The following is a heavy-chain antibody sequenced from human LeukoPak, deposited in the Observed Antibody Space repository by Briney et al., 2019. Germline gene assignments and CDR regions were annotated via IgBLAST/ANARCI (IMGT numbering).Heavy chain of an antibody. D-gene: IGHD3-10*01. Sequence: GGSLRLSCAASGFTFSSYWMSWVRQAPGKGLEWVANIKQDGSEKYYVDSVKGRFTISRDNAKNSLYLQMNNLRAEDTAVYYCARAKVRMVRGVTPYYYYMDVWGKGTTVTVSS. CDR1: GFTFSSYW. V-gene: IGHV3-7*01. CDR2: IKQDGSEK. J-gene: IGHJ6*03. CDR3: ARAKVRMVRGVTPYYYYMDV.